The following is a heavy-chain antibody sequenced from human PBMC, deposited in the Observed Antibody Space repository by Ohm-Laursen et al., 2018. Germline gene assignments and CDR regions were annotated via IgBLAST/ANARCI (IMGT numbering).Heavy chain of an antibody. V-gene: IGHV4-38-2*02. J-gene: IGHJ4*02. CDR3: ATDRYCGAGSCYRFDY. Sequence: SDTLSLTCAVSGYSISSGYFWGWIRQPPGKGLEWIGTIYHSGSTYYNPSLKSRVTISVDTSKNQFSLNLSSVTAADTAIYYCATDRYCGAGSCYRFDYWGQGTLVTVSS. CDR2: IYHSGST. CDR1: GYSISSGYF. D-gene: IGHD2-15*01.